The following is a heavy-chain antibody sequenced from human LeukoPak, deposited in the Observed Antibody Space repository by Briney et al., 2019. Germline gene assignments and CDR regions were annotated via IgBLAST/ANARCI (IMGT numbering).Heavy chain of an antibody. CDR2: ISSSSSYM. J-gene: IGHJ4*02. D-gene: IGHD6-13*01. Sequence: GGSLRLSCAASGFTFSSYSMNWVRQDPGKGLERVSPISSSSSYMYYADSVKGPFTISRDNAKNSLYLQMNSLRAEDTAVYYCARGQGSSWSGSEPPGYWGQGTLVTVSS. CDR3: ARGQGSSWSGSEPPGY. CDR1: GFTFSSYS. V-gene: IGHV3-21*01.